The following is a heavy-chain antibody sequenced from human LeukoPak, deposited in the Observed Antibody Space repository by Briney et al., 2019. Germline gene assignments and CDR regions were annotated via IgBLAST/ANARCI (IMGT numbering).Heavy chain of an antibody. CDR1: GFTFSSYG. J-gene: IGHJ4*02. D-gene: IGHD4-17*01. CDR2: IRYDGSNK. Sequence: GGSLRLSCAASGFTFSSYGMHWVRQAPGKGLEWVAFIRYDGSNKYYADSVKGRFTISRDNAKNSLYLQMNSLRAEDMALYYCAKDKYGDYSEGGVYFDYWGQGTLVTVSS. CDR3: AKDKYGDYSEGGVYFDY. V-gene: IGHV3-30*02.